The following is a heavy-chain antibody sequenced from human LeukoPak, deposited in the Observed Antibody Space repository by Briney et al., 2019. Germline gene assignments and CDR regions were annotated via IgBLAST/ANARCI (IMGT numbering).Heavy chain of an antibody. Sequence: ASVKVSCTASGYTFTGYYMHWVRQAPGQGLEWMGWINPNSGGTNYAQNFQGRVTMTRDTSISTAYMEVSRLRSDDTAVYYCARVALGVVAATPYGMDVWGQGTTVTVSS. D-gene: IGHD2-15*01. J-gene: IGHJ6*02. V-gene: IGHV1-2*02. CDR1: GYTFTGYY. CDR3: ARVALGVVAATPYGMDV. CDR2: INPNSGGT.